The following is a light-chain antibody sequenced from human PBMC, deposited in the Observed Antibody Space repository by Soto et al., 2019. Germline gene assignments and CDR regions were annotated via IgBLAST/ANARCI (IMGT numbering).Light chain of an antibody. CDR1: SGSVSTSYY. Sequence: QTVVTQEPSFSVSPGGTVTLTCGLSSGSVSTSYYPSWYQQTPGQAPRTLIYNTNTRSSGVPDRFSGSILGNKAALTITGAQADDESDYYCVLYIGSGTWVFGGGTKLTVL. J-gene: IGLJ2*01. CDR3: VLYIGSGTWV. CDR2: NTN. V-gene: IGLV8-61*01.